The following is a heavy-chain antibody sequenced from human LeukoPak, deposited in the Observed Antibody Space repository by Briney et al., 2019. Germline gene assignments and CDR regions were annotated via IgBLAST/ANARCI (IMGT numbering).Heavy chain of an antibody. V-gene: IGHV4-61*01. J-gene: IGHJ4*02. CDR2: IYYSGST. CDR1: GYSISSGYY. CDR3: ARVNYYDSSGYYSGDHFDY. D-gene: IGHD3-22*01. Sequence: SETLSLTCAVSGYSISSGYYWGWIRQPPGKGLEWIGYIYYSGSTNYNPSLKSRVTISVDTSKNQFFLKLSSVTAADTAVYYCARVNYYDSSGYYSGDHFDYWGQGTLVTVSS.